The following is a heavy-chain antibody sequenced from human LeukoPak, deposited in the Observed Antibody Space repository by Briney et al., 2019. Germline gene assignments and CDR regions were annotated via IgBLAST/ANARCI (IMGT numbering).Heavy chain of an antibody. CDR1: EYTFTNYD. CDR2: INPNSGNT. Sequence: ASVKVSCRASEYTFTNYDINWVRQATGQGLEWMGWINPNSGNTGYTQRFQGRVTMTRNTSLSTAYMELTSLKSEDTAVYYCARSLGTYWGKDFLNWFDPWGQGTLVTVSS. V-gene: IGHV1-8*01. J-gene: IGHJ5*02. CDR3: ARSLGTYWGKDFLNWFDP. D-gene: IGHD3-16*01.